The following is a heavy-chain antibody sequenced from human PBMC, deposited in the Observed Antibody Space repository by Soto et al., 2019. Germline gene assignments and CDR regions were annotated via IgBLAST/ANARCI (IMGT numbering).Heavy chain of an antibody. CDR2: VYYSGTT. V-gene: IGHV4-61*01. D-gene: IGHD4-17*01. J-gene: IGHJ4*02. Sequence: SETLSLTCSVSGGSVSDKTYYWSWIRQPPGKRLEWIGYVYYSGTTNYNPSLKSRVTISVDLSKNRFSLRLSSVTTADTALYYCARTTAVPNTLRSRYSFDYWGQGTLVTVSS. CDR1: GGSVSDKTYY. CDR3: ARTTAVPNTLRSRYSFDY.